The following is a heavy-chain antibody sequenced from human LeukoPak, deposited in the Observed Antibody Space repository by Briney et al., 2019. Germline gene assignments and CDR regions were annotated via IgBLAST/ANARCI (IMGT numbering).Heavy chain of an antibody. D-gene: IGHD1-14*01. V-gene: IGHV4-39*07. Sequence: SETLSLTCTVSGGSISSSSYYWGWIRQPPGKGLEWIGSIYYNGSTYYNPSLKSRVTISVDTSDNHFSLKLSSVTAADTAVYYCARAVTGNYYGMDVWGQGTTVTVSS. CDR2: IYYNGST. J-gene: IGHJ6*02. CDR1: GGSISSSSYY. CDR3: ARAVTGNYYGMDV.